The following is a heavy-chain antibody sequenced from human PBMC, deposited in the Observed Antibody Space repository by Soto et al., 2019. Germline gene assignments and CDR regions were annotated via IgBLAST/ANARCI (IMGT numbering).Heavy chain of an antibody. V-gene: IGHV4-39*01. J-gene: IGHJ4*02. CDR2: TYYSGST. CDR3: ARHTPAISISDH. Sequence: QLQLQESGPGLVKPSETLSLTCTVSGGSISSSSYYWGWIRQPPGKGLEWIGTTYYSGSTYYTPSRYSRVPIPVYTSKNQFSPRLSSVTAADTAVYYCARHTPAISISDHWGQGTLVTVSS. CDR1: GGSISSSSYY. D-gene: IGHD2-15*01.